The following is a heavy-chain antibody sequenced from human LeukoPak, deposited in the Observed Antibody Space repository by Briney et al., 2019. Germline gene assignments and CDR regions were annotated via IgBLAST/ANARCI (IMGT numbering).Heavy chain of an antibody. CDR1: GFTLSSYG. V-gene: IGHV3-33*06. CDR2: IWYDGSNK. CDR3: AKSQYQLSLGAFDI. J-gene: IGHJ3*02. D-gene: IGHD2-2*01. Sequence: GRSLRLSCAASGFTLSSYGMHWVRQAPGKGLEWVAVIWYDGSNKYYADSVKGRFTISRDNSKNTLYLQMNSLRAEDTAVYYCAKSQYQLSLGAFDIWGQGTMVTVSS.